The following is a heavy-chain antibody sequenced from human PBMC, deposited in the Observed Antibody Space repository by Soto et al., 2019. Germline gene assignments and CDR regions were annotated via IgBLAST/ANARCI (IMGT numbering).Heavy chain of an antibody. CDR2: IYSGGST. V-gene: IGHV3-53*01. J-gene: IGHJ4*02. CDR3: ARWDKGPLDY. CDR1: GFTVSSNY. D-gene: IGHD1-26*01. Sequence: PGGSLRLSCAASGFTVSSNYMSWVRQAPGKGLEWVSVIYSGGSTYYADSVKGRFTISRDNSKNTLYLQMNSLRAEDTAVYYRARWDKGPLDYWGQGTLVTVSS.